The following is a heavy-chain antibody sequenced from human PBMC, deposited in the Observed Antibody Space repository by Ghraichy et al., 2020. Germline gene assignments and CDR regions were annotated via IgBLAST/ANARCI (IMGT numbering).Heavy chain of an antibody. CDR3: AIQWLVQNYYGMDV. CDR2: ISAYNGNT. V-gene: IGHV1-18*01. Sequence: ASVKVSCKASGYTFTSYGISWVRQDPGQGLEWMGWISAYNGNTNYAQKLQGRVTMTTDTSTSTAYMELRNLRSDDTAVYYCAIQWLVQNYYGMDVWGQGTTVTVSS. D-gene: IGHD6-19*01. CDR1: GYTFTSYG. J-gene: IGHJ6*02.